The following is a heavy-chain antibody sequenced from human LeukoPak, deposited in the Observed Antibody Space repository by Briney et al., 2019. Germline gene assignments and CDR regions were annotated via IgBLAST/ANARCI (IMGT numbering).Heavy chain of an antibody. J-gene: IGHJ4*02. Sequence: GGSLRLSCAASGFTFSNSAMSWVRQAPGKGLEWVSTLSGSGITTYYADSVKGRFTISRDNSKNTLYLQMNSLRAEDTAVYYCAKVGGYCSSTSCRPFDYWGQGTLVTVSS. D-gene: IGHD2-2*01. V-gene: IGHV3-23*01. CDR2: LSGSGITT. CDR3: AKVGGYCSSTSCRPFDY. CDR1: GFTFSNSA.